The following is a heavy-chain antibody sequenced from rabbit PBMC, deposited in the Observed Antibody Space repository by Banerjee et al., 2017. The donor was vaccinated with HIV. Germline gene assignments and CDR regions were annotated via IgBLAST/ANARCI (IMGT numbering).Heavy chain of an antibody. D-gene: IGHD4-1*01. V-gene: IGHV1S45*01. CDR3: ARDLAGVMWLDL. CDR2: INTSSGNT. CDR1: GFSFSKSYY. Sequence: QEQLVESGGGLVQPEGSLTLTCTASGFSFSKSYYMCWVRQAPGKGLEWIACINTSSGNTVYASWAKGRFTISKTSSTTVTLQMTSLTAADTATYLCARDLAGVMWLDLWGPGTLVTVS. J-gene: IGHJ5*01.